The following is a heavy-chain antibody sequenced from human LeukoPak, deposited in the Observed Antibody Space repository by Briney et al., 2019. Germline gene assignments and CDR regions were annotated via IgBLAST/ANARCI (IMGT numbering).Heavy chain of an antibody. CDR2: IIPIFGTA. V-gene: IGHV1-69*13. CDR3: ARALGYDILTGYYAFWYFDY. D-gene: IGHD3-9*01. Sequence: SVKVSCKASGGTFSSYAISWVRQAPGQGLEWMGGIIPIFGTANYAQKFQGRVTITADESTSTAYMELSSLRSEDTAVYYCARALGYDILTGYYAFWYFDYWGQGTLVTVSS. J-gene: IGHJ4*02. CDR1: GGTFSSYA.